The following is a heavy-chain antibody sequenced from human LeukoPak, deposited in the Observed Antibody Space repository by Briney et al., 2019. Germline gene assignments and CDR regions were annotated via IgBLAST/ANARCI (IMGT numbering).Heavy chain of an antibody. Sequence: GASVKVSCKASGGTFGGYAISWVRQAPGQGLEWMGGIIPIFGSINYAQNLQDRVSITTDESTNTTYMELSSLKSEDTAVYYCATDREVAGLLDYWGQGTLVTVSS. D-gene: IGHD6-19*01. V-gene: IGHV1-69*05. CDR2: IIPIFGSI. CDR1: GGTFGGYA. J-gene: IGHJ4*02. CDR3: ATDREVAGLLDY.